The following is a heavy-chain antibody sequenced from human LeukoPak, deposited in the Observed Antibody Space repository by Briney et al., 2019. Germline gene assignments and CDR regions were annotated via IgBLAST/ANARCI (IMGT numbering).Heavy chain of an antibody. CDR3: VKYATNYYENDGLDY. D-gene: IGHD3-16*01. V-gene: IGHV3-33*06. Sequence: GGSLRLSCEASGFLFGSFAMHWVRQAPGKGLEWVAVIWFDGSNIHYVDSVRDRFTISRDNSRNTVYLQMSSLRAEDTAVYFFVKYATNYYENDGLDYWGQGTLVTVSS. CDR1: GFLFGSFA. CDR2: IWFDGSNI. J-gene: IGHJ4*02.